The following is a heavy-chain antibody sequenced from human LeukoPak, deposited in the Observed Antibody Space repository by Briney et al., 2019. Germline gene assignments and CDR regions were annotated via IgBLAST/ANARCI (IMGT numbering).Heavy chain of an antibody. V-gene: IGHV1-18*01. Sequence: VASVKVSCKTSGYTFTSYGISWVRQAPGQGLEGMGWISAYNGNTNYAQKLQGRVTMTTDTSTSTAYMELRSLRSDDTAVYYCARDEDWPDYRYYFDYWGQGTLVTVSS. D-gene: IGHD3-16*02. J-gene: IGHJ4*02. CDR3: ARDEDWPDYRYYFDY. CDR1: GYTFTSYG. CDR2: ISAYNGNT.